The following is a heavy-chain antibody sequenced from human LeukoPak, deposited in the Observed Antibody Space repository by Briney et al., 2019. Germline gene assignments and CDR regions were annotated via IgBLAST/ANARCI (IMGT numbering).Heavy chain of an antibody. CDR3: ARDPVGGSSGWHGPFDY. J-gene: IGHJ4*02. D-gene: IGHD6-19*01. V-gene: IGHV4-4*02. Sequence: PSGTLSLTCAVSGGSISSSNWWSWVRQPPGKGLEWIGEIYHSGSTNYNPSLKSRVTISVDKSKNQFSLKLSSVTAADTAVYYCARDPVGGSSGWHGPFDYWGQGTLVTVSS. CDR1: GGSISSSNW. CDR2: IYHSGST.